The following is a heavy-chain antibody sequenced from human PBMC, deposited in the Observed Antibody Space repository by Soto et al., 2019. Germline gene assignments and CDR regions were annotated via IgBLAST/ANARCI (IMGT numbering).Heavy chain of an antibody. D-gene: IGHD3-22*01. J-gene: IGHJ4*02. CDR2: INHSGST. Sequence: SETLSLTCAVYGGSFSGYYWSWIRQPPGKGLEWIGEINHSGSTNYNPSLKSRVTISVDTSKNQFSLKLSSVTAADTAVYYCAILSYDSSGYSLDYWGQGTLVTVS. CDR3: AILSYDSSGYSLDY. V-gene: IGHV4-34*01. CDR1: GGSFSGYY.